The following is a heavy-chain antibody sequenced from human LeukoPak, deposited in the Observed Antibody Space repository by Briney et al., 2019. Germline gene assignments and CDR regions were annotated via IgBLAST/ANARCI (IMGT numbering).Heavy chain of an antibody. J-gene: IGHJ4*02. CDR1: GGTFINYS. CDR2: IIPIIGME. D-gene: IGHD5-12*01. V-gene: IGHV1-69*04. CDR3: AREGSPTN. Sequence: SVKVSCKASGGTFINYSITWVRQAPGQGPEWMGRIIPIIGMEDYAQKFQGRVTITADKSTSTAYMELSSLRSEDTAVYYCAREGSPTNWGQGTLVTVSS.